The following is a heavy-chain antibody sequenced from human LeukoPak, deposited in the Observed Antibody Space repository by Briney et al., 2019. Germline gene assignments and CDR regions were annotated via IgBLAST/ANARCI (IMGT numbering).Heavy chain of an antibody. CDR2: INSDGSST. D-gene: IGHD3-22*01. J-gene: IGHJ5*02. Sequence: RGSLRLSCAASGFTFSSYWMHWVRQAPGKGLVWVSRINSDGSSTSYADSVKGRFTISRDNAKNTLYLQMNSLRAEDTAVYYCARDKYYDSSGYHNWFDPWGQGTLVTVSS. CDR1: GFTFSSYW. CDR3: ARDKYYDSSGYHNWFDP. V-gene: IGHV3-74*01.